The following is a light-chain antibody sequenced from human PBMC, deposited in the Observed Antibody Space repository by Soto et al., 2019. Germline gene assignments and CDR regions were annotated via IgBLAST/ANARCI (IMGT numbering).Light chain of an antibody. CDR1: QSVSSSY. Sequence: EIVLTQSPGTLSLSPGERATLSCRASQSVSSSYLAWYQQKPGQAPRLLIYGASSRATGIPDRFSGSGSGTDFTLTISRLEPEDFAVYYGQQYGSSRGTFDQGTKVEIK. CDR3: QQYGSSRGT. J-gene: IGKJ1*01. V-gene: IGKV3-20*01. CDR2: GAS.